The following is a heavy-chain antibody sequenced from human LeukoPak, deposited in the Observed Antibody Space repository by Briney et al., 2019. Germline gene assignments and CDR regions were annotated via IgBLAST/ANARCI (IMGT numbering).Heavy chain of an antibody. V-gene: IGHV3-23*01. CDR1: GFTFSSYA. Sequence: GGSLRLSCAASGFTFSSYAMTWVRQAPGKGLEWVSAISGSGGSTYYADSVKGRFTISRDNSKNTLYLQMNSLRAEDTAVYYCASRYDSSGYYQPFDYWGQGTLVTVSS. CDR2: ISGSGGST. D-gene: IGHD3-22*01. CDR3: ASRYDSSGYYQPFDY. J-gene: IGHJ4*02.